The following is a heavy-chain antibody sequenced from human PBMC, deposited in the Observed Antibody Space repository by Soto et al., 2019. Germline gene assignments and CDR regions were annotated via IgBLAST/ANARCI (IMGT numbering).Heavy chain of an antibody. D-gene: IGHD5-18*01. CDR1: GYTFTNYG. CDR2: IGGYKGTT. J-gene: IGHJ4*02. V-gene: IGHV1-18*01. Sequence: QVKLVQSGAEVREPGASVKVSCKASGYTFTNYGVSWVRQAPGQGLEWMGWIGGYKGTTNYAQKLQGRVTLTTDTSTSTAYMELRSLRSDDTAVYYCAPHTLDTGMPSGYWGQGTLVTVSS. CDR3: APHTLDTGMPSGY.